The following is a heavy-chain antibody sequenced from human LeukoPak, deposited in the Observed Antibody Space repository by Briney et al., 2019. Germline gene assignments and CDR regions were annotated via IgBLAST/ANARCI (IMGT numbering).Heavy chain of an antibody. CDR2: IKSKTDGGTT. J-gene: IGHJ4*02. CDR1: GFTFSNAW. Sequence: PRGSLRLSCAASGFTFSNAWMNWVRQAPGKGLEWVGRIKSKTDGGTTDCAAPVKGRFTISRDDSENTLYLQMNSLKIEDTAVYYCRLEWFGESPPRDFWGQGTLVTVSS. V-gene: IGHV3-15*07. D-gene: IGHD3-10*01. CDR3: RLEWFGESPPRDF.